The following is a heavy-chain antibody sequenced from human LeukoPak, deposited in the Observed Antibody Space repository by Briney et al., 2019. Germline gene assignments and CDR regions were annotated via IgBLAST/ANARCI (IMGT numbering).Heavy chain of an antibody. CDR2: IYHSGST. V-gene: IGHV4-4*02. J-gene: IGHJ6*02. CDR3: ARGMVRGVIMADSVGGLDV. Sequence: PSETLSLTCAVSGGSISSSNWWSWVRQPPGKGLEWIGEIYHSGSTNYNPSLKSRVTISVDKSKNQFSLKLSSVTAADTAVYYCARGMVRGVIMADSVGGLDVWGQGTTVTVSS. CDR1: GGSISSSNW. D-gene: IGHD3-10*01.